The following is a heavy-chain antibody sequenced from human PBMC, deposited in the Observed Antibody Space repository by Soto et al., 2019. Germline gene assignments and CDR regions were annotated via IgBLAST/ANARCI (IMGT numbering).Heavy chain of an antibody. CDR2: IYYSGST. Sequence: SETLSLTCTVSGGSISSSSYYWFCIREPPGKGLEWIGSIYYSGSTYYNPSLKSRVTISVDTSKNQFSLKLSSVTAADTAVYYCASEYSSSSPHYYGMDVWGQGTTVTVSS. V-gene: IGHV4-39*01. J-gene: IGHJ6*02. CDR1: GGSISSSSYY. CDR3: ASEYSSSSPHYYGMDV. D-gene: IGHD6-6*01.